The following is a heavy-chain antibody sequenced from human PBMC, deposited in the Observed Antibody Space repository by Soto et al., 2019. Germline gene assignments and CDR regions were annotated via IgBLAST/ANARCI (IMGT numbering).Heavy chain of an antibody. CDR3: TRGPYGTGGDYYYGMDV. V-gene: IGHV3-53*04. CDR1: GLTVSSNY. D-gene: IGHD3-10*01. J-gene: IGHJ6*02. Sequence: EVQLVESGGGLVQPGGSLRLSCAVSGLTVSSNYMRWVRQSPGEGLEWVSVIYSGGSTFYADSVKGRFTISRDSSKNTLYLQMNSLIAEDTAVYYCTRGPYGTGGDYYYGMDVWGQGTTVTVSS. CDR2: IYSGGST.